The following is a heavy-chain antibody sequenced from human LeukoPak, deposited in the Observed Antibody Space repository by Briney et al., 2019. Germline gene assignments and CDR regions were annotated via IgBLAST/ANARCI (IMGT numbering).Heavy chain of an antibody. Sequence: ASVKVACKAYGYTFTGYYMHWLRQAPGHGLGWMGWINHNCGGTNYQKKFQGRITMTSDTSISTAYMELSGLRPDDPRVRYCPRDSWAAAGTFSYYYAMDVWGQGTTVTVSS. CDR2: INHNCGGT. CDR3: PRDSWAAAGTFSYYYAMDV. D-gene: IGHD6-13*01. V-gene: IGHV1-2*02. J-gene: IGHJ6*02. CDR1: GYTFTGYY.